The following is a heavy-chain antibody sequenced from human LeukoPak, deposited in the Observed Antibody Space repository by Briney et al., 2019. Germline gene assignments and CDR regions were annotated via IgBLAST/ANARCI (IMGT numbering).Heavy chain of an antibody. CDR3: AREGYYGSGSYYPDWFDP. J-gene: IGHJ5*02. CDR1: GYTFTSYG. Sequence: ASVKVSCKASGYTFTSYGISWVRQAPGQGLEWMGWISAYNGNTSYAQKLQGRVTMTTDTSTSTAYMELRSLRSDDTAVYYCAREGYYGSGSYYPDWFDPWGQGTLVTVSS. CDR2: ISAYNGNT. D-gene: IGHD3-10*01. V-gene: IGHV1-18*04.